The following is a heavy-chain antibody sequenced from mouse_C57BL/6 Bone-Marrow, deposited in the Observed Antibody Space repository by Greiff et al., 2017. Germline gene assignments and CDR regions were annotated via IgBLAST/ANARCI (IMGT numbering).Heavy chain of an antibody. CDR2: INPSTGGT. D-gene: IGHD1-1*01. Sequence: VQLQQPGPELVKPGASVKISCKASGYSFTGYYMNWVKQSPEKSLEWIGEINPSTGGTTYNQKFTAKATLTVDKSSSTAYMQLKSLTSEDSAVYYCARIGITTGFDYWGQGTTLTVSS. V-gene: IGHV1-42*01. CDR3: ARIGITTGFDY. J-gene: IGHJ2*01. CDR1: GYSFTGYY.